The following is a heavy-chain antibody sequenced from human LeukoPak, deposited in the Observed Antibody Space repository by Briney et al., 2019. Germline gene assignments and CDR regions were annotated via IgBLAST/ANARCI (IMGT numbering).Heavy chain of an antibody. J-gene: IGHJ4*02. Sequence: GRSLRLSCAASGFTFSIYGMHWVRQAPGKGLEWVAVTSYDGSNKHYADSVKGRFTISRDNSKNTLYLQMNSLRSEDTAVYYCARSLGRDNGYDYCLDYWGQGTLVTVSS. CDR3: ARSLGRDNGYDYCLDY. D-gene: IGHD5-12*01. CDR1: GFTFSIYG. CDR2: TSYDGSNK. V-gene: IGHV3-30*03.